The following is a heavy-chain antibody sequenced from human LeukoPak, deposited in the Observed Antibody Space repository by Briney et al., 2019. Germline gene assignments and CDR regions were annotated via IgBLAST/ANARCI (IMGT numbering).Heavy chain of an antibody. D-gene: IGHD6-13*01. CDR3: ARVLRYSSSWYFDY. CDR1: GYTFTSYD. V-gene: IGHV1-8*01. J-gene: IGHJ4*02. Sequence: ASVKVSCKASGYTFTSYDIYWVRQATGQGLEWMGWMNPNSGNTGYAQKFQGRVTMTRNTSISTAYMELSSLRSEDTAVYYCARVLRYSSSWYFDYWGQGTLVTVSS. CDR2: MNPNSGNT.